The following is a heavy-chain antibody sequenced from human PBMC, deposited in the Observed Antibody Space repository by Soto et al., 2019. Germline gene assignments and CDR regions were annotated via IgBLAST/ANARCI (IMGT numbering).Heavy chain of an antibody. V-gene: IGHV1-18*01. CDR3: ARGRWELLPIDY. Sequence: ASVRVSFKGSGYPFSRYGISLVREDPGQGLEWMGWISAYNGNTNYAQKLQGRVTMTTDTSTSTAYMELRSLRSDDTAVYYCARGRWELLPIDYWGQGTLVTVSS. CDR1: GYPFSRYG. D-gene: IGHD1-26*01. CDR2: ISAYNGNT. J-gene: IGHJ4*02.